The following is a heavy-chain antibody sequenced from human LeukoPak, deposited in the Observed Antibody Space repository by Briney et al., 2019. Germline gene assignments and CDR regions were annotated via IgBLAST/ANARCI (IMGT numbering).Heavy chain of an antibody. V-gene: IGHV1-18*01. D-gene: IGHD2-2*02. CDR1: GYTFTTYG. CDR2: INPYNGNT. Sequence: ASLKVSCKASGYTFTTYGISWVRQAPGQGLECMGWINPYNGNTNYAQKLQGRVTMTTDTSTSTAYMELRSLRSDDTAVYYCARELYGRFEHWGQGTLVTVSS. CDR3: ARELYGRFEH. J-gene: IGHJ4*02.